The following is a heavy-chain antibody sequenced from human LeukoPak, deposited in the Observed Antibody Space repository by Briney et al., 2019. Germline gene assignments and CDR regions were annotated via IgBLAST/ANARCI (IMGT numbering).Heavy chain of an antibody. Sequence: ASVKVSXKASGYTFTSYGSSWVRQAPGQGLEWMGWISDYNGNTNYAQKLQGRVTMTTDTSTSTAYMELRSLRSDDTAVYYCARDLYRDSLPVSWFDPWGQGTLVTVSS. CDR3: ARDLYRDSLPVSWFDP. J-gene: IGHJ5*02. CDR1: GYTFTSYG. D-gene: IGHD4-11*01. V-gene: IGHV1-18*01. CDR2: ISDYNGNT.